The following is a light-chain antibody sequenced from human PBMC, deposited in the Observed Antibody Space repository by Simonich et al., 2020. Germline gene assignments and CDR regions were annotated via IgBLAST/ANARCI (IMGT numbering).Light chain of an antibody. CDR2: EDN. J-gene: IGLJ2*01. V-gene: IGLV6-57*03. CDR3: QSYDSSNHVV. Sequence: NFMLTQPHSVSESPGKTVTISCTRSSGSIASNYVQWYQQRPGSAPTTVIYEDNQSPSGVPVRISGSIDSSSNSASLTISGLKTEDEADYYCQSYDSSNHVVFGGGTKLTVL. CDR1: SGSIASNY.